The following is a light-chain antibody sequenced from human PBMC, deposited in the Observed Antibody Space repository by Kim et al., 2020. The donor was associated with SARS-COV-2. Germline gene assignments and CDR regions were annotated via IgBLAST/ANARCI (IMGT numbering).Light chain of an antibody. J-gene: IGLJ2*01. CDR1: HIASQS. CDR3: QVWDSSSNHVV. CDR2: FDT. Sequence: SYELTQPPSVSVAPGKTATITCGGNHIASQSVHWYQQKPGQAPTLIISFDTDRPSGIPERISASNSGNTATLTISGVEAGDEADYYYQVWDSSSNHVVFGGGTQLTVL. V-gene: IGLV3-21*04.